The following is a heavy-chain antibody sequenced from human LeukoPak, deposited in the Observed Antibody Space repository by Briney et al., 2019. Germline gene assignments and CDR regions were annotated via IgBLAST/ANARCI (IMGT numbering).Heavy chain of an antibody. J-gene: IGHJ1*01. CDR2: IYYSGST. CDR1: GGSVSSGSYY. D-gene: IGHD3-10*01. V-gene: IGHV4-61*01. CDR3: ATYYKSSCTGLFQH. Sequence: SETLSLTCTVSGGSVSSGSYYWSWIRQPPGKGLEWIGYIYYSGSTNYHPSLKSRVTISVDTSKNQFSLKLISVTAADTAVYYSATYYKSSCTGLFQHWGQGTLVTVSS.